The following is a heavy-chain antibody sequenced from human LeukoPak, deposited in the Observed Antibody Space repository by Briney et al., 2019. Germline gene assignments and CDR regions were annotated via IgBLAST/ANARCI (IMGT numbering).Heavy chain of an antibody. J-gene: IGHJ4*02. Sequence: GGSLRLSCSVSEITFSDFWMNWVRQAPGKGLEWVASIKKDGSEEYYVDSMRGRFTISRDNAQNSLYLQMNSLRDEDTAVYYCASGHYADYDWGQGTLVTVSS. CDR1: EITFSDFW. D-gene: IGHD4-17*01. V-gene: IGHV3-7*01. CDR2: IKKDGSEE. CDR3: ASGHYADYD.